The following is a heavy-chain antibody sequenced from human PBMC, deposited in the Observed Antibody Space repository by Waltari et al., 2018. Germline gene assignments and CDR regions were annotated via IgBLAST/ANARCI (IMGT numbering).Heavy chain of an antibody. CDR1: GFTFTDGW. CDR3: TTDGGIGPRPIFDS. V-gene: IGHV3-15*01. J-gene: IGHJ4*02. Sequence: EVQLVEFGGGLVKPGGSLRLSCSAYGFTFTDGWMSWARQAPGKGLEVVYRIKSKRAGGTTDYAEAVKGRFTISRDDSKSTLYLEMNSLKTEDTAVYYCTTDGGIGPRPIFDSWGRGTLVTVSS. D-gene: IGHD6-6*01. CDR2: IKSKRAGGTT.